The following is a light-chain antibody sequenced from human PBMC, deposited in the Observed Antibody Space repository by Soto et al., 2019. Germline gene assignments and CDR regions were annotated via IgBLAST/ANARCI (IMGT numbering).Light chain of an antibody. CDR1: QSVSSY. V-gene: IGKV3-11*01. Sequence: EIVLTQSPATLYLSPGERATLSCRASQSVSSYLAWYRQKPGQAPRLLIYDASNRATGIPARFSGGGSGTDFTLTISSLEPEDFAVYYCQQRSDWPITFGQGTRLEIK. J-gene: IGKJ5*01. CDR2: DAS. CDR3: QQRSDWPIT.